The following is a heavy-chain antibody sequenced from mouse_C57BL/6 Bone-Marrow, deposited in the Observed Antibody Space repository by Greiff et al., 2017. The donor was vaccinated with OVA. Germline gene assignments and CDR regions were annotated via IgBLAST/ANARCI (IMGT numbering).Heavy chain of an antibody. CDR2: ILPSIGRT. D-gene: IGHD2-3*01. V-gene: IGHV15-2*01. Sequence: QVQLQQSGSELRSPGSSVKLSCKDFDSEVFPIAYMSWVRQKPGHGFEWIGGILPSIGRTIYGEKFEDKATLDADTLSNTAYLELNSLTSEDYAIYYCARDDGYYPFAYWGQGTLVTVSA. CDR3: ARDDGYYPFAY. CDR1: DSEVFPIAY. J-gene: IGHJ3*01.